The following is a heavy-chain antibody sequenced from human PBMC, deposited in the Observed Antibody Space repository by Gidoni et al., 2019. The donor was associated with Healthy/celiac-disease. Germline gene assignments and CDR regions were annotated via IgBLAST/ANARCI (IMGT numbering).Heavy chain of an antibody. D-gene: IGHD2-2*02. V-gene: IGHV3-66*02. J-gene: IGHJ4*02. CDR1: GFTVSSNY. CDR2: IYSGGST. Sequence: EVQLVESGGGLVQPGGSLRLSCSASGFTVSSNYMSWVRQAPGKGLGWVSVIYSGGSTYYADSVKGRFTISRDNSKNTLYLQMNSLRAEDTAVYYCAIIVVVPAAILNWGQGTLVTVSS. CDR3: AIIVVVPAAILN.